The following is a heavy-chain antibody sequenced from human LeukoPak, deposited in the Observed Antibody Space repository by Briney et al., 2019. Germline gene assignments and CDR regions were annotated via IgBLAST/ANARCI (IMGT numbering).Heavy chain of an antibody. D-gene: IGHD6-6*01. Sequence: GASVKVSCKASGGTFRSYAITWVRQAPGQGLEWMGWINPNSGGTNYAQRLQGRVAMTRDTSISTAYMELSRLRSDDTAVYYCARDGYSSSPDYWGQGTLVTVSS. CDR1: GGTFRSYA. CDR3: ARDGYSSSPDY. V-gene: IGHV1-2*02. J-gene: IGHJ4*02. CDR2: INPNSGGT.